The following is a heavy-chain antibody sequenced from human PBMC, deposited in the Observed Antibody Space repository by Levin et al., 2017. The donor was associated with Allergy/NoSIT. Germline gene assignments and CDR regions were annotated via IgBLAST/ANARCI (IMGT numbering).Heavy chain of an antibody. CDR2: IKQDGSEK. CDR3: ATHHYSSSWYFH. J-gene: IGHJ4*02. D-gene: IGHD6-13*01. V-gene: IGHV3-7*03. CDR1: GFTFSSYW. Sequence: VASVKVSCAASGFTFSSYWMSWVRQAPGKGLEWVANIKQDGSEKYYVDSVKGRFTISRDNAKNSLYLQMNSLRAEDTAVYYCATHHYSSSWYFHWGQGTLVTVSS.